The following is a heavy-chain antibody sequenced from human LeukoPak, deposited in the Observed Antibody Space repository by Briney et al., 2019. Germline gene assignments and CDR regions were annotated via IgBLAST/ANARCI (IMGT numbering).Heavy chain of an antibody. CDR2: ISGSGGST. Sequence: GGSLRLSCAASGFTFSSYAMSWVRQAPGKGLEWVSAISGSGGSTYYADSVKGRFTISRDNSKNTLYLQMNSLRAEDTAVYYCAKDYFRYFDWLPDYWGQGTLVTVSS. J-gene: IGHJ4*02. CDR3: AKDYFRYFDWLPDY. D-gene: IGHD3-9*01. CDR1: GFTFSSYA. V-gene: IGHV3-23*01.